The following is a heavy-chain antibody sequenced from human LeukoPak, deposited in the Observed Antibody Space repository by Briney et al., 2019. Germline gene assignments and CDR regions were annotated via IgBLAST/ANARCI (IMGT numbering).Heavy chain of an antibody. CDR1: GFTFSSYG. CDR2: ISYDGSNK. CDR3: ASLRSAGGYCSSTSCYTVCCQFGSSIAAREIDY. Sequence: PGRSLRFSCAASGFTFSSYGMHWVRQAPGKGLEWVAVISYDGSNKYYADSVKGRFTISRDNSKNTLYLQMNSLRAEDTAVYYCASLRSAGGYCSSTSCYTVCCQFGSSIAAREIDYWGRGTLVTVSS. V-gene: IGHV3-30*03. D-gene: IGHD2-2*02. J-gene: IGHJ4*02.